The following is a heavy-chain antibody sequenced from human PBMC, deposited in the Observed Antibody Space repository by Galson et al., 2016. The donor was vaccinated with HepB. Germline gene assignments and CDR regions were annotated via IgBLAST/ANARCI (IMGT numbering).Heavy chain of an antibody. J-gene: IGHJ4*02. D-gene: IGHD6-13*01. CDR2: INAGNGYT. CDR1: GYTFTRYA. V-gene: IGHV1-3*01. CDR3: ARDQGWGIAAAGDFDY. Sequence: SVKVSCKASGYTFTRYAMHWVRQAPGQRLEWMGWINAGNGYTKYSQKFQVRVTITRDTSASTACMELSSLRSEDTAVYYCARDQGWGIAAAGDFDYWGQGTLVTVSS.